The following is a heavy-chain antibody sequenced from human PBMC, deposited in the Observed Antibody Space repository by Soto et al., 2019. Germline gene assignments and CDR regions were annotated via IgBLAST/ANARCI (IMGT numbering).Heavy chain of an antibody. J-gene: IGHJ6*02. CDR3: ARHDKRTGSDWYGYYYGMDV. Sequence: EVQLVQSGAEVKKPGESLKISCKGSGYSFTSYWIGWVRQMPGKGLEWMGIIYPGDSDTRYSPSFQGQVTISADKSISTAYLQWSSLKASDTAMYYCARHDKRTGSDWYGYYYGMDVWGHGTTVTVSS. CDR2: IYPGDSDT. D-gene: IGHD6-19*01. V-gene: IGHV5-51*01. CDR1: GYSFTSYW.